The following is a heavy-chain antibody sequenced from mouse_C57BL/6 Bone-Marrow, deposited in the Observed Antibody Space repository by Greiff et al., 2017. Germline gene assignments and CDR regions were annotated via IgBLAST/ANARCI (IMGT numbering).Heavy chain of an antibody. D-gene: IGHD2-10*01. CDR2: IDPSDSET. CDR3: ARGPYDEDWYFDV. CDR1: GYTFTSYW. J-gene: IGHJ1*03. V-gene: IGHV1-52*01. Sequence: QVQLQQPGAELVRPGSSVKLSCKASGYTFTSYWMHWVKQRPIQGLEWIGNIDPSDSETHYNQKFKDKATLTVDKSSSTAYMQLSSLTSEDSAVYYCARGPYDEDWYFDVWGTGTTVTVSS.